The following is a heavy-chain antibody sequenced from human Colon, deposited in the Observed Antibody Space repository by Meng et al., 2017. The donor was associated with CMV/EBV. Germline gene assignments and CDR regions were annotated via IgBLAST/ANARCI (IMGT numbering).Heavy chain of an antibody. Sequence: GESLKISCAASGFTFSAFPIHWVRQAPGKGLEWVVIISHDGTKKYYAESVKGRFSLSRDNSQNTVNMHMNSLRGDDTAVYYCARASNSSFDPWGQGTLVTVSS. D-gene: IGHD4-11*01. J-gene: IGHJ5*02. CDR2: ISHDGTKK. CDR3: ARASNSSFDP. V-gene: IGHV3-30*04. CDR1: GFTFSAFP.